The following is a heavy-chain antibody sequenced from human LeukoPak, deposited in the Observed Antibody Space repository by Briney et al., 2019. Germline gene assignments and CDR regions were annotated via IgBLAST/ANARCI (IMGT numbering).Heavy chain of an antibody. CDR1: GFTFDDYA. J-gene: IGHJ3*02. CDR3: AKGWPDDAFDI. V-gene: IGHV3-9*01. Sequence: GRSLRLSCAASGFTFDDYAMHWVRQAPGKGLEWVSGISWNSGSIGYADSVKGRFIISRDNAKNSLYLQMNSLRAEDTALYYCAKGWPDDAFDIWGQGTMVTVSS. D-gene: IGHD6-13*01. CDR2: ISWNSGSI.